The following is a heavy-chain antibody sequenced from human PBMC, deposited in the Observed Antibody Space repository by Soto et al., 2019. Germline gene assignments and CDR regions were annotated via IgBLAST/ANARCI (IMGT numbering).Heavy chain of an antibody. CDR1: SGSISSSNW. J-gene: IGHJ4*02. V-gene: IGHV4-4*02. D-gene: IGHD6-19*01. CDR2: IYHSGST. CDR3: AREQWLGHRKVLVDY. Sequence: SETLSLTCAVSSGSISSSNWWSWVRQPPGKGLEWIGEIYHSGSTNYNPSLKSRVTISVDKSKNQFSLKLSSVTAADTAVYYCAREQWLGHRKVLVDYWGQGTLVTVSS.